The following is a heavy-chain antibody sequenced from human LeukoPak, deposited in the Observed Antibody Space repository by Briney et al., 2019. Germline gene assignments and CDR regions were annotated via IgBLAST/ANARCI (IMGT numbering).Heavy chain of an antibody. CDR3: ARESDRLLPGDL. CDR1: GFIFSTSW. J-gene: IGHJ3*01. D-gene: IGHD2/OR15-2a*01. V-gene: IGHV3-74*01. CDR2: INGDGGST. Sequence: PGGSLRLSCEASGFIFSTSWMHWDRQAPGKGLVWVSRINGDGGSTNYADFAKGRFTISRDNTENTLFLQLNSLRVEDTAMYYCARESDRLLPGDLWGQGTLVTVSS.